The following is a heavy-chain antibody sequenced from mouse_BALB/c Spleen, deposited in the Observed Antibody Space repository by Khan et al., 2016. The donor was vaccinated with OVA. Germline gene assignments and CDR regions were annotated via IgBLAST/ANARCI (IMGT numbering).Heavy chain of an antibody. Sequence: EVQLQESGPGLVKPSQSLSLTCTVTGYSITSDYAWNWIRQFPGNKLEWMGYISYSGNTKYNPSLQSRISITRDTSKNQFFLQLNSVTIEDTATDSCARVYGVDFDYWGQGTTLTVSS. V-gene: IGHV3-2*02. CDR1: GYSITSDYA. CDR2: ISYSGNT. J-gene: IGHJ2*01. CDR3: ARVYGVDFDY. D-gene: IGHD1-1*01.